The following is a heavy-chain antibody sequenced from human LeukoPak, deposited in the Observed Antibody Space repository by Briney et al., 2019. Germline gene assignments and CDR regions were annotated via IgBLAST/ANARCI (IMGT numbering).Heavy chain of an antibody. Sequence: GGSLRLSCAASGFTFNRYNMNWVRRAPGKGLEWVSFISSSNSYIYYGDSVKGRFTISRDNAKNSLYLQMNSLRAEDTAVYFCARDRPASGWRFGEGSKRPHYFDYWGQGTLVTVSS. V-gene: IGHV3-21*01. CDR3: ARDRPASGWRFGEGSKRPHYFDY. D-gene: IGHD6-19*01. J-gene: IGHJ4*02. CDR1: GFTFNRYN. CDR2: ISSSNSYI.